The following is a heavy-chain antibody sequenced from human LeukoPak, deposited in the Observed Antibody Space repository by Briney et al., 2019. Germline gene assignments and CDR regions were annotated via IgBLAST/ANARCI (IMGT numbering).Heavy chain of an antibody. J-gene: IGHJ6*03. CDR1: GFTFSSYW. D-gene: IGHD3-3*01. V-gene: IGHV3-7*01. CDR3: ARYRIVIKPYYYMDV. Sequence: GGSLRLSCAASGFTFSSYWMSWVRQAPGKGLEWVANIKEDGSEKYYVDSVKGRFTISRDNAKNSLYLQMNSLRAEDTAVFYCARYRIVIKPYYYMDVWGKGTTVTVSS. CDR2: IKEDGSEK.